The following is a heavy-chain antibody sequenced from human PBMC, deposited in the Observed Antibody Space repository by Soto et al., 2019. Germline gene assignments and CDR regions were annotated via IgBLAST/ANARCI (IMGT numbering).Heavy chain of an antibody. J-gene: IGHJ4*02. CDR1: GGSIGRSSYY. V-gene: IGHV4-39*01. CDR2: IYYSGST. Sequence: QLQLQESGPGLVKPSETLSLTCTVSGGSIGRSSYYWGWIRQPPGKGLEWIGSIYYSGSTYYNPSLKSRVTISVDTSKNQFSLKLSSVTAADTAVYYCARHDSGTMSVTPYWGQGTLVTVSS. CDR3: ARHDSGTMSVTPY. D-gene: IGHD3-10*02.